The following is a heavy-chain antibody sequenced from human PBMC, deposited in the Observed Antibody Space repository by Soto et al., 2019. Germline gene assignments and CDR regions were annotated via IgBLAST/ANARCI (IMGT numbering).Heavy chain of an antibody. D-gene: IGHD2-2*01. CDR3: ARYRGIGVVPSAHNWFDP. J-gene: IGHJ5*02. V-gene: IGHV1-3*01. CDR2: INSGNGNT. CDR1: GYTFTSYA. Sequence: GASVKVSCKASGYTFTSYAMHWVRQAPGQRLEWMGWINSGNGNTKYSQKFQGRVTITRDTSASTANRELSSLRSEDTAVYYCARYRGIGVVPSAHNWFDPWGQGTLGTVSS.